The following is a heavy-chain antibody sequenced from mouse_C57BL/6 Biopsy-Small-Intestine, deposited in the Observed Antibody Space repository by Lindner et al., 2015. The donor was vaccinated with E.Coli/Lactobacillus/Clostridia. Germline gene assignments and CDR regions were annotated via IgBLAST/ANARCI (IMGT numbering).Heavy chain of an antibody. CDR1: GYAFSSSW. J-gene: IGHJ2*01. CDR3: ARRNSPDY. D-gene: IGHD2-12*01. CDR2: IYPGDGNT. Sequence: VQLQESGPELVRPGASIKISCKASGYAFSSSWMNWVKQRPGKGLEWIGRIYPGDGNTIYNGKFKVRATLTADESSSAAYMQLTSLTSDDSAVYYCARRNSPDYWGQGTILTVSS. V-gene: IGHV1-82*01.